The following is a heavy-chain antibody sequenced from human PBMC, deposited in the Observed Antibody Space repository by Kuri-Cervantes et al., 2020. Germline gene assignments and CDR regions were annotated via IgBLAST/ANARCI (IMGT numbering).Heavy chain of an antibody. Sequence: GGSLRLSCAASGFTFSGYGMHWVRQAPGKGLEWLALIWYDGSNKYYADYVKGRFTISRDNSKNTLYLQMNSLRAEDTAVYYCEKVSFDWLLSGSYFDYWGQGTLVTVSS. CDR3: EKVSFDWLLSGSYFDY. V-gene: IGHV3-33*06. J-gene: IGHJ4*02. CDR2: IWYDGSNK. CDR1: GFTFSGYG. D-gene: IGHD3-9*01.